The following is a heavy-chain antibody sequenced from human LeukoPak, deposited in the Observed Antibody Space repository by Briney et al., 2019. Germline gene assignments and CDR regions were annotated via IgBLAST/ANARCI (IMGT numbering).Heavy chain of an antibody. D-gene: IGHD3-10*01. V-gene: IGHV1-18*01. CDR2: ISAYNGNT. Sequence: GASVKVSCKASGYTFTSYGISWVRQAPGQGLEWMGWISAYNGNTNYAQKLQGRVTMTTDTSTSTAYMELRSLRSDDTAVYYCARNVLNYGSGSYDGWFDPWGQGTLVTVSS. CDR3: ARNVLNYGSGSYDGWFDP. CDR1: GYTFTSYG. J-gene: IGHJ5*02.